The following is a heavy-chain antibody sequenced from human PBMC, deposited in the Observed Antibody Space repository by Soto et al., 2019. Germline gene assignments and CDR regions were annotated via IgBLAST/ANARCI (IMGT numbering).Heavy chain of an antibody. CDR1: GFICSSYD. Sequence: GGSLRLSCAVSGFICSSYDMSWVRQAPGKGLEWVSTILVGGSTHYEDSVKGRFTISRDTSKNTVYLQMNRLTGGDTAVYYCAKPTATNGGAFEIYGQGTMATVSS. V-gene: IGHV3-23*01. CDR3: AKPTATNGGAFEI. J-gene: IGHJ3*02. CDR2: ILVGGST. D-gene: IGHD2-8*01.